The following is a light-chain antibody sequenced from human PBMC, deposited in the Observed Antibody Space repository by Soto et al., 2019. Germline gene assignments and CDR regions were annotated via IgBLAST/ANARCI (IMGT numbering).Light chain of an antibody. CDR2: KDT. CDR1: VLAKKY. Sequence: SYELTQPSSVSMSPGQTARITCSGDVLAKKYARWFQQKPGQAPVLGIYKDTERPSGIPERFSGSSSGTTVTLTISGAQVEDEADYYCYSAADDNRGVFGGGTNLTVL. V-gene: IGLV3-27*01. J-gene: IGLJ2*01. CDR3: YSAADDNRGV.